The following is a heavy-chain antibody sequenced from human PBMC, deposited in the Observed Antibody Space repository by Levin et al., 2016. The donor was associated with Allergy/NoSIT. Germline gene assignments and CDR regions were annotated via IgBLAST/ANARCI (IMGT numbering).Heavy chain of an antibody. J-gene: IGHJ6*02. V-gene: IGHV3-7*01. CDR2: IKQDGSEK. D-gene: IGHD4-17*01. CDR3: AREADRSLRYDYGDSEGYYGMDV. Sequence: WIRQPPGKGLEWVANIKQDGSEKYYVDSVKGRFTISRDNAKNSLYLQMNSLRAEDTAVYYCAREADRSLRYDYGDSEGYYGMDVVGPRDHGHRLL.